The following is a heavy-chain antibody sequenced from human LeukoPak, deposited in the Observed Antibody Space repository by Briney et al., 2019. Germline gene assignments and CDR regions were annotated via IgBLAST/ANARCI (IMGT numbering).Heavy chain of an antibody. D-gene: IGHD3-22*01. V-gene: IGHV1-58*02. J-gene: IGHJ6*03. CDR3: AAVGYYDSSGNDYMDV. CDR2: IVVGSGNT. CDR1: GFTFTSSA. Sequence: SVKVSCKASGFTFTSSAMQWVRQARGQRLEWIGWIVVGSGNTNYAQKFQERVTITRDMSTSTAYMELSSLRSEDTAVYYCAAVGYYDSSGNDYMDVWGKGTTVTVSS.